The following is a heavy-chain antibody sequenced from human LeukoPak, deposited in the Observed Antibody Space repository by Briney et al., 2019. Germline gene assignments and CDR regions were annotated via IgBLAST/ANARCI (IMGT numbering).Heavy chain of an antibody. CDR1: GDSVSSNSAA. CDR3: ARVMRYSYGYLEYYFDY. V-gene: IGHV6-1*01. J-gene: IGHJ4*02. Sequence: SQTLSLTCAISGDSVSSNSAAWNWIRQSPSRGLEWLGRTYYRSKWYNDYAVSVKSRITINPDTSKNQFSLQLNSVTPEDTAVYYCARVMRYSYGYLEYYFDYWGQGTLVTVSS. CDR2: TYYRSKWYN. D-gene: IGHD5-18*01.